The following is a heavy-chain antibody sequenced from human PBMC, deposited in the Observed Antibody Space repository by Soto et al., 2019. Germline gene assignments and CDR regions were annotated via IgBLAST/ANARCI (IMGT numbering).Heavy chain of an antibody. CDR2: INAGNGNT. J-gene: IGHJ4*02. CDR3: AILGTYYFDNSDNYFDF. Sequence: ASVKVSCKASGYTLTRYSIHWVRQAPGQRLEWMGWINAGNGNTKFSQKFQGRVIITRDTSASTAYMELRGLRSEDTAVYYCAILGTYYFDNSDNYFDFWGQ. D-gene: IGHD3-22*01. V-gene: IGHV1-3*01. CDR1: GYTLTRYS.